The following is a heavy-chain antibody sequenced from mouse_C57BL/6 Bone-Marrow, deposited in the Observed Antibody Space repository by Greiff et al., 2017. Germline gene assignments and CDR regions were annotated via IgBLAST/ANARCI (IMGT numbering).Heavy chain of an antibody. J-gene: IGHJ4*01. D-gene: IGHD2-4*01. CDR2: ISYDGSN. CDR1: GYSITSGYY. CDR3: ASPIYYDYDDAMDY. Sequence: DVKLQESGPGLVKPSQSLSLTCSVTGYSITSGYYWNWIRQFPGNKLEWMGYISYDGSNNYNPSLKNRISITRDTSKNQFFLKLNSVTTEDTATYYCASPIYYDYDDAMDYWGQGTSVTVSS. V-gene: IGHV3-6*01.